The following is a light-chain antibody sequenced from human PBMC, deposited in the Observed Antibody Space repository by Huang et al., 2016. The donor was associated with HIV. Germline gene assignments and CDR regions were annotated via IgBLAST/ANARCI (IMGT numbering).Light chain of an antibody. Sequence: EIVLTQSPATLSLSPGERATLSCRASQSVSSCLAWYQQKPGQAPRLLIYYASKRATGLPARCSGSWSGTDFTLTISSLEPEDFAVYYCQQRSNWSFGGGTKVEIK. CDR3: QQRSNWS. V-gene: IGKV3-11*01. J-gene: IGKJ4*01. CDR1: QSVSSC. CDR2: YAS.